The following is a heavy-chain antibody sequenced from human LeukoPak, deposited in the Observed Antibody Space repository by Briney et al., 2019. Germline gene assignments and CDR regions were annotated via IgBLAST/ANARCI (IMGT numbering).Heavy chain of an antibody. Sequence: PGGSLRLSCAASGFSFSIYGMGWLRQAPGKGLEWVSSICDTGGCTYYADSVKGRFTISRDNSKNTLDLQMNSLRDEDTGVYYCARADGYSSWFVHWGQGTLVTVSS. J-gene: IGHJ5*02. CDR1: GFSFSIYG. CDR3: ARADGYSSWFVH. CDR2: ICDTGGCT. V-gene: IGHV3-23*01. D-gene: IGHD5-18*01.